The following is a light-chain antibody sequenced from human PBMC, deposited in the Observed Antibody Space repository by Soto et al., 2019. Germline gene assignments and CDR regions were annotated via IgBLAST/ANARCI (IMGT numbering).Light chain of an antibody. V-gene: IGKV1-9*01. CDR2: AAS. Sequence: DIQLTQSPSFLSASVGDRVTITCRASQGISSYLAWYQQKPWKAPKLLIYAASTLQSGVPSRFSGSGSGTEFTLTISSLKPEDFATDYCQQLNSYPLAFGGGTKVEIK. CDR1: QGISSY. J-gene: IGKJ4*01. CDR3: QQLNSYPLA.